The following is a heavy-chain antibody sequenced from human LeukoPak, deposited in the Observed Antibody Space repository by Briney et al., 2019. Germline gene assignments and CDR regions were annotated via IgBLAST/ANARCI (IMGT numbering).Heavy chain of an antibody. J-gene: IGHJ3*02. Sequence: SETLSLTCTVSGGSITTYFWSWIRQAPGKGLEWIGFINYSGSTNSNPALKSRLTMSIDTSRNHFSLKLSSVTAADTAVYYCARGLYCGGDCSPDGFDIWGQGTMVTVSS. CDR2: INYSGST. CDR1: GGSITTYF. V-gene: IGHV4-59*01. D-gene: IGHD2-21*02. CDR3: ARGLYCGGDCSPDGFDI.